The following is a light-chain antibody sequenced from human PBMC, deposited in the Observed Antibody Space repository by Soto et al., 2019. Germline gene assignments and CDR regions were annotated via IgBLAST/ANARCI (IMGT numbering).Light chain of an antibody. V-gene: IGLV4-69*01. CDR1: SGHSSYA. CDR3: QTWGTGILVV. J-gene: IGLJ2*01. CDR2: LNSDGSH. Sequence: QPVLTQSPSASASQGASVKLTCTLSSGHSSYAIAWHQQQPEKGPRYLMKLNSDGSHSKGDGIPDRFSGSSSGAERYLTISSLQSEDEADYYCQTWGTGILVVFGGGTKVTVL.